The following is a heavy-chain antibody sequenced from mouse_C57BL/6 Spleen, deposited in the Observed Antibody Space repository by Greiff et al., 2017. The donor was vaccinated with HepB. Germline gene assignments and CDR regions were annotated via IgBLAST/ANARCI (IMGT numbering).Heavy chain of an antibody. Sequence: QVQLKQPGAELVKPGASVKLSCKASGYTFTSYWMHWVKQRPGQGLEWIGMIHPNSGSTNYNEKFKSKATLTVDKSSSTAYMQLSSLTSEDSAVYYCARVTTVVAPFAYWGQGTLVTVSA. CDR2: IHPNSGST. J-gene: IGHJ3*01. V-gene: IGHV1-64*01. CDR3: ARVTTVVAPFAY. D-gene: IGHD1-1*01. CDR1: GYTFTSYW.